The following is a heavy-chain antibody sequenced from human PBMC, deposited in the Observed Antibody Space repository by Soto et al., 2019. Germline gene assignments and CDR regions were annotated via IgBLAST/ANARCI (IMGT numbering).Heavy chain of an antibody. CDR1: GGSISSYY. Sequence: QVQLQESGPGLVKPSETLSVTCAVSGGSISSYYWSWIRQPPGKGLEWIGYIYYSGSTQYNPSLKSRVTISVDTSENQFSLNLSSVTAADTAVYYCASSDILTGYFDHWGQGTLVTVSS. D-gene: IGHD3-9*01. CDR2: IYYSGST. CDR3: ASSDILTGYFDH. J-gene: IGHJ4*02. V-gene: IGHV4-59*08.